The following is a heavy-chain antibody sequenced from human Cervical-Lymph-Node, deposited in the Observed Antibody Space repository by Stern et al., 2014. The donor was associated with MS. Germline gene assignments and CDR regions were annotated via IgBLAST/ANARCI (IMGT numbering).Heavy chain of an antibody. Sequence: QDQLVQSGAEVKKPGSSVKVSCKASGGTFSSYAIRWVRQAPGQGLEWMGGIIPIFGTANYAQKFQGRDIIIEGQSTSLAHMGLRSLRSEDTAVYYCARGELKEGLVRGMDVWGQGTTVTVSS. CDR1: GGTFSSYA. J-gene: IGHJ6*02. CDR2: IIPIFGTA. CDR3: ARGELKEGLVRGMDV. V-gene: IGHV1-69*12. D-gene: IGHD1-26*01.